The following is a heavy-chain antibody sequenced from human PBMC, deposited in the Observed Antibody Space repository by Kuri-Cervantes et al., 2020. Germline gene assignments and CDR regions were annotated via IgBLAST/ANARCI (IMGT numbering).Heavy chain of an antibody. CDR3: ARDKGWFGNSNDY. D-gene: IGHD3-10*01. CDR1: GFTFSDYY. J-gene: IGHJ4*02. Sequence: LSLTCAASGFTFSDYYMSWIRQAPGKGLEWVSYISSSGSTIYYADSVKGRFTISRDNAKNSLYLQMNSLRAEDTAVYYCARDKGWFGNSNDYWGQGTLVTVSS. CDR2: ISSSGSTI. V-gene: IGHV3-11*01.